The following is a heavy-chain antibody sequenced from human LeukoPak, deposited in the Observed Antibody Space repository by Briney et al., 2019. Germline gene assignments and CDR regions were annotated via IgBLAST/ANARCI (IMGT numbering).Heavy chain of an antibody. J-gene: IGHJ4*02. CDR2: ISSSSSTV. CDR3: ARVFYYDSSSYYGFGY. Sequence: GGSLRLSCAASGFTFSSYSMNWVRQAPGKGLEWVSYISSSSSTVYYADSVKGRFTISRDNAKNSLYLQMNSLRAEDTAVYYCARVFYYDSSSYYGFGYWGQGTLVTVSS. D-gene: IGHD3-22*01. V-gene: IGHV3-48*01. CDR1: GFTFSSYS.